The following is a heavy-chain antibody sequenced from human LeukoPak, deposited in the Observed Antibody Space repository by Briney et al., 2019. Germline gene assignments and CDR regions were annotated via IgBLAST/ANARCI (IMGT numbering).Heavy chain of an antibody. Sequence: LSLTCAVYGGSFSGYYWSWIRQAPGKGLEWVAVISYDGSNKYYADSVKGRFTISRDNSKNTLYLQMNSLRAEDTAVYYCAKTMIVVVIDDAFDIWGQGTMVTVSS. CDR1: GGSFSGYY. V-gene: IGHV3-30*18. D-gene: IGHD3-22*01. CDR2: ISYDGSNK. CDR3: AKTMIVVVIDDAFDI. J-gene: IGHJ3*02.